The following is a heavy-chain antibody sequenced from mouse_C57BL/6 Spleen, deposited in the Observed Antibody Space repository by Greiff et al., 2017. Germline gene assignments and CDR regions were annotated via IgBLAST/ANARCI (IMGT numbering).Heavy chain of an antibody. Sequence: VQLQQSGAELVKPGASVKISCKASGYAFSSYWMNWVKQRPGKGLEWIGQIYPGAGDTTYNGKFKGKATLTADKSPSTAYMQLSSLTSEDSAVYFCAREANWAAWFAYWGQGTLVTVSA. CDR1: GYAFSSYW. V-gene: IGHV1-80*01. J-gene: IGHJ3*01. CDR2: IYPGAGDT. D-gene: IGHD4-1*02. CDR3: AREANWAAWFAY.